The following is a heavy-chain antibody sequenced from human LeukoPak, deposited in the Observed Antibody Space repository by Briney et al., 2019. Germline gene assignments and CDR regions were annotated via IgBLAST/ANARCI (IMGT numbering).Heavy chain of an antibody. CDR1: GGSISSSSYY. D-gene: IGHD5-24*01. J-gene: IGHJ3*02. V-gene: IGHV4-39*07. CDR3: ARVGDGYNVNAFDI. Sequence: SETLSLTCTVSGGSISSSSYYWGWIRQPPGKGLEWIGSIYYSGSTYYNPSLKSRVTISVDTSKNQFSLKLSSVTAADTAVYYCARVGDGYNVNAFDIWGQGAMVTVSS. CDR2: IYYSGST.